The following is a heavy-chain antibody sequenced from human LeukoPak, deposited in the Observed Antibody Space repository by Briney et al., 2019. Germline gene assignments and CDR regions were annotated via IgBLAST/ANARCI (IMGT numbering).Heavy chain of an antibody. Sequence: SETLSLTCTVSGGSISSYYWSWIRQPAGKGLEWIGRIYTSGSTNYNPSLKSRVTMSVDTSKNQFSLKLSSVTAADTAVYYCARGRVSSSTWYSTCYYYFYMDVWGKGTTVTVSS. CDR1: GGSISSYY. CDR3: ARGRVSSSTWYSTCYYYFYMDV. J-gene: IGHJ6*03. V-gene: IGHV4-4*07. D-gene: IGHD1-1*01. CDR2: IYTSGST.